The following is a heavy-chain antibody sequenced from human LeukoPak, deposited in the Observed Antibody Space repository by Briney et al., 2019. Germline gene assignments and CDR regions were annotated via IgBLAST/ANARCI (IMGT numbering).Heavy chain of an antibody. CDR2: IIPIFGTA. J-gene: IGHJ4*02. CDR3: ARDSLSADNWNYERYFDY. V-gene: IGHV1-69*13. D-gene: IGHD1-7*01. Sequence: ASVKVSCKASGGTFSSYAISWVRQAPGQGLEWMGGIIPIFGTANYAQKFQGRVTITADESTSTAYMELSSLRSEDTAVYYCARDSLSADNWNYERYFDYWGQGTLVTVSS. CDR1: GGTFSSYA.